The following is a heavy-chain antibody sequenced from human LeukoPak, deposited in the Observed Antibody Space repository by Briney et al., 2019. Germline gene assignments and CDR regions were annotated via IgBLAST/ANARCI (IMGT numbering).Heavy chain of an antibody. D-gene: IGHD3-10*01. CDR1: GFTFSTYA. CDR3: ARLPYGSGTYTDY. J-gene: IGHJ4*02. V-gene: IGHV3-30-3*01. CDR2: ITYEGSDK. Sequence: GGSLRLSCAASGFTFSTYAMHWVRQPPGKGLEGVAVITYEGSDKYYADCVKGRFTISRDNSKNTVHLQMNSPRAEPTAVYYCARLPYGSGTYTDYCGRGTLVTVSS.